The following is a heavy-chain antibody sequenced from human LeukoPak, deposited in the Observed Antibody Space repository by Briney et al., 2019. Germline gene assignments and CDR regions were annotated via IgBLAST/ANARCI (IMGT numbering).Heavy chain of an antibody. D-gene: IGHD6-6*01. CDR3: AREISPADSSSAFDY. Sequence: SETLSLTCAVYGGSFSGYYWSWIRQPPGKELEWIGEINHSGSTNYNPSLKSRVTISVDTSKNQFSLKLNSLTAADTAVYYCAREISPADSSSAFDYWGQGTLVTVSS. J-gene: IGHJ4*02. V-gene: IGHV4-34*01. CDR1: GGSFSGYY. CDR2: INHSGST.